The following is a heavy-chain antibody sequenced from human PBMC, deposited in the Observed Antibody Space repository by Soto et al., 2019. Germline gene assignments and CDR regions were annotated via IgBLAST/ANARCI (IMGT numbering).Heavy chain of an antibody. J-gene: IGHJ6*02. V-gene: IGHV1-18*01. CDR1: GYTFTSYG. CDR2: ISPYDDNT. D-gene: IGHD3-22*01. CDR3: ARGGYYDSSGSRNYHYYGMDA. Sequence: QVQLVQSGTEVKKPGASVKVSCKAPGYTFTSYGISWVRQAPGQGLEWMGWISPYDDNTNYAQNLQGRVTMTTDTSTRTAYMELRSLRSDDTAVYYCARGGYYDSSGSRNYHYYGMDAWGQGTTVTVS.